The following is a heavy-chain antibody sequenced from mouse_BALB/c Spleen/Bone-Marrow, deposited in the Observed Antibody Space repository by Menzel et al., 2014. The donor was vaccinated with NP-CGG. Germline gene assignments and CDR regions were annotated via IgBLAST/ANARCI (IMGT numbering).Heavy chain of an antibody. CDR1: GYSFTSYY. CDR2: IFPGSGNT. J-gene: IGHJ2*01. V-gene: IGHV1-66*01. CDR3: VSTFDY. D-gene: IGHD1-1*01. Sequence: VQLVESGPELVKPGASVKISCKASGYSFTSYYIHWVKQRPGQGLEWIGWIFPGSGNTKYNEKFKGKATLTADTSSSTAYMQLSSLTSEDSAVYFCVSTFDYWGQGTTLTVSS.